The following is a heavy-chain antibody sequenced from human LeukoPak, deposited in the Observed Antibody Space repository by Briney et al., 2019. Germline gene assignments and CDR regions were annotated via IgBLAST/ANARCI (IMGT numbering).Heavy chain of an antibody. D-gene: IGHD5-18*01. CDR3: ARGPSDPAMVGDYFDY. CDR1: GYTFTSYD. J-gene: IGHJ4*02. Sequence: GASVKVSCKASGYTFTSYDINWVRQATGQGLEWMGWMNPNSGNTGYAQKFQGRVTITRNTSISTAYMELSSLRSEDTAVYYCARGPSDPAMVGDYFDYWGQGTLVTVSS. CDR2: MNPNSGNT. V-gene: IGHV1-8*03.